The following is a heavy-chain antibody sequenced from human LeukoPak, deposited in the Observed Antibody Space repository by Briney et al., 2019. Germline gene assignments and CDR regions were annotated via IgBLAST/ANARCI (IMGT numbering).Heavy chain of an antibody. CDR1: GYIFSIYA. J-gene: IGHJ2*01. D-gene: IGHD6-19*01. CDR3: ARGVAVAGLPWRYFDL. V-gene: IGHV7-4-1*02. Sequence: ASVKVSCKASGYIFSIYAMIWVRQAPGQGLEFIGWINTNTGNLTYAQGFTGRFVFSLDTSVSTAYLQISSLKAEDTAVYYCARGVAVAGLPWRYFDLWGRGTLVTVSS. CDR2: INTNTGNL.